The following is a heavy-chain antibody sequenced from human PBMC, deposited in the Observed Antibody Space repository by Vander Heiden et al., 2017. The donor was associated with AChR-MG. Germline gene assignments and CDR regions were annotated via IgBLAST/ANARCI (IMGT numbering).Heavy chain of an antibody. CDR1: GGSISSYY. CDR2: IYYSGST. Sequence: QVQLQESGPGLVKPSETLSLTCTVSGGSISSYYWSWIRQPPGKGLEWIGYIYYSGSTNYNPSLKSRVTISVDTSKNQFSLKLSSVTAADTAVYYCARIEQEYSSSSGSYYYYMDVWGKGTTVTVSS. V-gene: IGHV4-59*01. D-gene: IGHD6-6*01. J-gene: IGHJ6*03. CDR3: ARIEQEYSSSSGSYYYYMDV.